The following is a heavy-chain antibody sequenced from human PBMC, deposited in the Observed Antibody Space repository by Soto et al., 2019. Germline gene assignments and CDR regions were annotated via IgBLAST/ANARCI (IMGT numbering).Heavy chain of an antibody. D-gene: IGHD6-6*01. CDR2: INHSGST. V-gene: IGHV4-34*01. J-gene: IGHJ4*02. CDR3: ARALISSSSLSSSRDFDY. Sequence: SETLSLTYTVSGDSMTYSYWSWIRLLPGKGLEWIGEINHSGSTNYNPSLKSRVTISVDTSKNQFSLKLSSVTAADTAMYYCARALISSSSLSSSRDFDYWGQGTLVTVSS. CDR1: GDSMTYSY.